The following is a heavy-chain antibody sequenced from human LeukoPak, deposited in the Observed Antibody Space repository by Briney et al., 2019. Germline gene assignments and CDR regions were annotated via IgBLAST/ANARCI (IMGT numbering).Heavy chain of an antibody. CDR1: GGSISSYY. J-gene: IGHJ3*02. CDR3: ARDHSDSSPDAFDI. Sequence: SETLSLTCTVSGGSISSYYWSWIRQPPGKGLEWIGYIYYSGSTNYNPSLKSRVTISVDTSKNQFSLKLSSVTAADTAVYYCARDHSDSSPDAFDIWGKGTTVTVSS. CDR2: IYYSGST. D-gene: IGHD3-22*01. V-gene: IGHV4-59*01.